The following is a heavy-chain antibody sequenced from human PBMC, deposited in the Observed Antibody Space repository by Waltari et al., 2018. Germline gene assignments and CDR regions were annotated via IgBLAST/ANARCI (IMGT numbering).Heavy chain of an antibody. D-gene: IGHD4-17*01. J-gene: IGHJ4*02. CDR2: IYHSGGT. Sequence: QVQLQESGPGLVKPSETLSLTCAVSGYSISSGYYWGWIRQPPGKGLEWIGSIYHSGGTYYNPSLKSRVTISVDTSKNQFSLKLSSVTAADTAVYYCAEGGYGDSLGYWGQGTLVTVSS. CDR1: GYSISSGYY. V-gene: IGHV4-38-2*01. CDR3: AEGGYGDSLGY.